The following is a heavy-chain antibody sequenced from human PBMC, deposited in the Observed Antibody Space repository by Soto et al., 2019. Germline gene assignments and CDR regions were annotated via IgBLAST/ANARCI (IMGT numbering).Heavy chain of an antibody. J-gene: IGHJ6*02. CDR2: ISYDGSNK. CDR1: GFTFSSYG. Sequence: QVQLVESGGGVVQPGRSLRLSCAASGFTFSSYGMHWVRQAPGKGLEWVAGISYDGSNKYYADSVKGRFTISRDNSKNTLYLQMNSLSAEDTAVYYCAKDTHDFWSGYYRVSYYGMDVWGQGTTVTVSS. D-gene: IGHD3-3*01. V-gene: IGHV3-30*18. CDR3: AKDTHDFWSGYYRVSYYGMDV.